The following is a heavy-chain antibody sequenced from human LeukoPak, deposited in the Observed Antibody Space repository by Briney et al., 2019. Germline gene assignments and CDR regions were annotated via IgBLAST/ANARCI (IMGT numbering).Heavy chain of an antibody. CDR3: ASGLTLFDY. CDR2: IYYSGST. D-gene: IGHD1-14*01. J-gene: IGHJ4*02. CDR1: GGSISSSSYY. Sequence: PSETLSLTCTVSGGSISSSSYYWGWIRQPPGKGLEWIGSIYYSGSTYYNPSLKSRVTISVDTSKNQFSLKLSSVTAADTAVYYCASGLTLFDYWGQGTLVTVSS. V-gene: IGHV4-39*01.